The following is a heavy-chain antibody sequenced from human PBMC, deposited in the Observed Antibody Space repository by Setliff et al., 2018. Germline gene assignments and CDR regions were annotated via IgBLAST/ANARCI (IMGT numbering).Heavy chain of an antibody. Sequence: GSLRLSCAASGFTFSSYAMSWVRQAPGKGLEWVSAISGSGGSTYYADSVKGRFTISRDNSKNTLYLQMNSLRAEDTAVYYCTTDPGAIRSGSYYSSSYYYYYYGMDVWGQGTTVTVSS. V-gene: IGHV3-23*01. J-gene: IGHJ6*02. CDR1: GFTFSSYA. CDR3: TTDPGAIRSGSYYSSSYYYYYYGMDV. D-gene: IGHD3-10*01. CDR2: ISGSGGST.